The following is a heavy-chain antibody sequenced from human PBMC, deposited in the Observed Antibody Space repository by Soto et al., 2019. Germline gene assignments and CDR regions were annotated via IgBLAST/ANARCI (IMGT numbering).Heavy chain of an antibody. CDR1: GGTFSSYT. CDR2: IIPILGIA. D-gene: IGHD6-6*01. V-gene: IGHV1-69*02. J-gene: IGHJ4*02. CDR3: ASRYSSSSFFDY. Sequence: ASVKVSCKASGGTFSSYTISWVRQAPGQVLEWMGRIIPILGIANYAQKFQGRVTITADKSTSTAYMELSSLRSEDTAVYYCASRYSSSSFFDYWGQGTLVTVSS.